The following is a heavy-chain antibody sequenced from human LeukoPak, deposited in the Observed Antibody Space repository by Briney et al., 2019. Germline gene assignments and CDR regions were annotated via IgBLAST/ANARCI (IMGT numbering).Heavy chain of an antibody. Sequence: SETLSFTCTVSGGSISSSSYYWGWIRQPPGKGLEWIGSIYYSGSTYYNPSLKSRVTISADTSKNQFSLKLSSVTAADTAVYYCARDLAWGSGSYTRAYYFDYWGQGTLVTVSS. CDR3: ARDLAWGSGSYTRAYYFDY. CDR1: GGSISSSSYY. V-gene: IGHV4-39*07. CDR2: IYYSGST. D-gene: IGHD3-10*01. J-gene: IGHJ4*02.